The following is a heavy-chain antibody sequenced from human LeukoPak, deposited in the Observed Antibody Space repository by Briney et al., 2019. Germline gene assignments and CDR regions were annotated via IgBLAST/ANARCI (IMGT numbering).Heavy chain of an antibody. CDR1: GGSFSGYY. J-gene: IGHJ4*02. Sequence: SETLSLTCAVYGGSFSGYYWSWIRQPPGKGLEWIGEINHSGSTNYNPSLKGRVTISVDTSKNQFSLKLSSVTAADTAVYYCARVGRYCSSTSCRSSYFDYWGQGTLVTVSS. D-gene: IGHD2-2*01. CDR2: INHSGST. CDR3: ARVGRYCSSTSCRSSYFDY. V-gene: IGHV4-34*01.